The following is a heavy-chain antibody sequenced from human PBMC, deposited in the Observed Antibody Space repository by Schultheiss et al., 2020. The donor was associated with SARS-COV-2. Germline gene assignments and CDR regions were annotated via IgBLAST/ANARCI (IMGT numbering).Heavy chain of an antibody. D-gene: IGHD4-11*01. CDR2: ISYDGSNK. V-gene: IGHV3-30*03. J-gene: IGHJ5*02. CDR3: ARGRTTAWFDP. Sequence: GGSLRLSCAASGFTFSSYGMHWVRQAPGKGLEWVAVISYDGSNKYYADSVKGRFTISRDNSKNTLYLQMNSLRAEDTAVYYCARGRTTAWFDPWGQGTLVTVSS. CDR1: GFTFSSYG.